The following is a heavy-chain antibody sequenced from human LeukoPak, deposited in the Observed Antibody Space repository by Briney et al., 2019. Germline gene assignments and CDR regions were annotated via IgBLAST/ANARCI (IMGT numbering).Heavy chain of an antibody. CDR3: ARVGSYRTFWFDY. Sequence: GGSLRLSCAASGFTFSDYWMHWVRQAPGKGLEWVANIKQDGSEKYYVDSVKGRFTISRDNAKNSLYLQMNSLRAEDTAVYYCARVGSYRTFWFDYWGQGTLVTVSS. V-gene: IGHV3-7*01. CDR2: IKQDGSEK. CDR1: GFTFSDYW. J-gene: IGHJ4*02. D-gene: IGHD3-16*02.